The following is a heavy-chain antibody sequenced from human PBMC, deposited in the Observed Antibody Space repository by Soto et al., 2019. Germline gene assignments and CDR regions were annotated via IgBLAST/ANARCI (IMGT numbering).Heavy chain of an antibody. CDR2: ISDSGST. V-gene: IGHV4-59*01. CDR3: ARAKYRGANSRGPLAC. CDR1: GGSISGYY. Sequence: SETLSLTCTVSGGSISGYYWSWIRQPPGKGLEWTGYISDSGSTNYNPSLKSRVTISVDTSKNQFSLELSSVTAADTAIYYCARAKYRGANSRGPLACWGQGALVTVSS. D-gene: IGHD5-18*01. J-gene: IGHJ4*02.